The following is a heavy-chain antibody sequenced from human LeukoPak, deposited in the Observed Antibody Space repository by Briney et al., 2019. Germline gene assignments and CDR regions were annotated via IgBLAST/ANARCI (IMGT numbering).Heavy chain of an antibody. D-gene: IGHD3-22*01. J-gene: IGHJ4*03. CDR3: ARPPTPTYYFDSSGYNTRCYFDY. CDR2: IKQDGSEK. V-gene: IGHV3-7*01. CDR1: GFTFSSHW. Sequence: GGSLRLSCAASGFTFSSHWMSWVRQAPGKGLEWVANIKQDGSEKYYVDSVKGRFTISRDNAKNSLYLQMNSLRAEDTALYYCARPPTPTYYFDSSGYNTRCYFDYWGQGALVTVSS.